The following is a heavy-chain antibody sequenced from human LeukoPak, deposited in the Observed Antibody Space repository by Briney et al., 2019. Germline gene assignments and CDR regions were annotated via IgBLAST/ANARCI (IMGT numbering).Heavy chain of an antibody. CDR3: AKEASSGWNGFDY. CDR1: GFPLCCNY. J-gene: IGHJ4*02. Sequence: GGSLRLSRGGSGFPLCCNYKRGVPPGPGEGVEGVSVIYSGGSTYYADSVKGRFTISRANSKNTLYLQMNSLRAEDTAVYYCAKEASSGWNGFDYWGQGTLVTVSS. V-gene: IGHV3-53*01. D-gene: IGHD6-19*01. CDR2: IYSGGST.